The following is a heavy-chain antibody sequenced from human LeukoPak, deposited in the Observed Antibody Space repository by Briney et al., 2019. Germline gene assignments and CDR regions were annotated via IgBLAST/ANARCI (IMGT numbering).Heavy chain of an antibody. V-gene: IGHV1-46*01. CDR1: AYTFISYL. CDR3: ARDLGLRGVTNWFDP. J-gene: IGHJ5*02. CDR2: IDPSGGST. D-gene: IGHD3-10*01. Sequence: ASVKVSCKASAYTFISYLLHWVRQAPGQGLEWMGNIDPSGGSTAYAQKFQGRVTMTSDTSTSTVYMELSSLRSEDTAIYYCARDLGLRGVTNWFDPWGQGTLVTVSS.